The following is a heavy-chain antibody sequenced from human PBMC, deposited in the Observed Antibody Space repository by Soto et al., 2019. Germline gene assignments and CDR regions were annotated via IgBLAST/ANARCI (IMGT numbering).Heavy chain of an antibody. CDR2: IYPGDSDT. Sequence: GESLKISCKGSGYSFASYWIGWVRQMPGKGLEWMGIIYPGDSDTRYSPSFQGQVTISADKSISTAYLQCSSLKASDTAMYYCAKSAVVAVAEINFDYWGQGALVTVSS. V-gene: IGHV5-51*01. CDR3: AKSAVVAVAEINFDY. CDR1: GYSFASYW. D-gene: IGHD6-19*01. J-gene: IGHJ4*02.